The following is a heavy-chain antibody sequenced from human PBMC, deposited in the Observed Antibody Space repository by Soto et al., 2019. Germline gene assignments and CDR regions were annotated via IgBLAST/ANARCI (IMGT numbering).Heavy chain of an antibody. J-gene: IGHJ4*02. CDR2: ISKDGSNI. CDR3: VRDRRNYDSIAPYAH. CDR1: GFTFSTYA. Sequence: GGSLRLSCAASGFTFSTYAMHWVRQSPGKGLDWMAVISKDGSNIYYADSVKGRFTISRDNSKNTLYLQMNSLRAEDTAVYYCVRDRRNYDSIAPYAHWGQGTLVTVSS. D-gene: IGHD3-22*01. V-gene: IGHV3-30-3*01.